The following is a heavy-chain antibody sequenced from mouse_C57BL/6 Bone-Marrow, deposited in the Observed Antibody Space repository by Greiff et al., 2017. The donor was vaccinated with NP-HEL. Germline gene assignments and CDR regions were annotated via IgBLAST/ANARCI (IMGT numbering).Heavy chain of an antibody. D-gene: IGHD1-1*01. J-gene: IGHJ3*01. CDR3: ARYGSWFAY. CDR2: IYPVSGST. Sequence: VQLQQPGAELVKPGASVKMSCKASGYTFTSYWITWVKQRPGQGLEWIGDIYPVSGSTNYNEKFKGKATLTVDTSSSPAYMQLSSLTSEDSAVYYCARYGSWFAYWGQGTLVTVSA. CDR1: GYTFTSYW. V-gene: IGHV1-55*01.